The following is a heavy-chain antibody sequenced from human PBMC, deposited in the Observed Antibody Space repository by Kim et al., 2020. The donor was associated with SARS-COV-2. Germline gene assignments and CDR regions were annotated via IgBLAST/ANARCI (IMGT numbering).Heavy chain of an antibody. CDR1: GGSFSGYF. V-gene: IGHV4-34*01. J-gene: IGHJ4*02. D-gene: IGHD3-22*01. Sequence: SETLSLTCAVYGGSFSGYFWSWIRQPPGKGLEWIGEISHSGSTNYNPSLKSRVTISVDTSKNQFSLKLDSVTAADTAVYYCARGPGYYDTSGYLYWGQGT. CDR2: ISHSGST. CDR3: ARGPGYYDTSGYLY.